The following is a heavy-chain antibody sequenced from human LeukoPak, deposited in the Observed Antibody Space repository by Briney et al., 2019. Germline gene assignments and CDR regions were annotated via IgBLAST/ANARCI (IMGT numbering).Heavy chain of an antibody. CDR1: GGSISSADSS. D-gene: IGHD2-15*01. Sequence: SETLSLTCAVSGGSISSADSSWSWIRQPPGPGLEWIGYIYDSGRTFYNPSLDSRVTISIDRSKNQFSLKLNSVTAADTAVYYCARAPGYCSSTICHSGYYYYGMDVWGQGTTVTVSS. CDR2: IYDSGRT. V-gene: IGHV4-30-2*01. J-gene: IGHJ6*02. CDR3: ARAPGYCSSTICHSGYYYYGMDV.